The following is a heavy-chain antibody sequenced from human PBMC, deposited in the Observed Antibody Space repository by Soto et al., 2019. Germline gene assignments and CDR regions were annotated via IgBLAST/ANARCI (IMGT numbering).Heavy chain of an antibody. V-gene: IGHV1-18*01. Sequence: QVHLVQSGAEVKKPGASVKVSCKGSGYTFTSYGITWVRQAPGQGLEWMGWMSAHNGNTDYAQKLQGRVTVTRDTSTSTAYMELRSLRSDDTAVYYCARGRYGDYWGQGALVTVSS. CDR2: MSAHNGNT. J-gene: IGHJ4*02. D-gene: IGHD1-1*01. CDR3: ARGRYGDY. CDR1: GYTFTSYG.